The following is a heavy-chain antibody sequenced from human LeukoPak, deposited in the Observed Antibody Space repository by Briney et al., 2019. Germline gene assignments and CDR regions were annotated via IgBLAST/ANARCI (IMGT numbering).Heavy chain of an antibody. V-gene: IGHV4-4*02. CDR1: GGSISSSNW. Sequence: SGTLSLTCAVSGGSISSSNWWSWVRQPPGKGLEWIGDIYHSGSTNYNPSLKSRVTISVDKSKNQFSLKLSSVTAADTAVYYCARGQQLVGGVFDYWGQGTLVTVSS. CDR2: IYHSGST. J-gene: IGHJ4*02. D-gene: IGHD6-13*01. CDR3: ARGQQLVGGVFDY.